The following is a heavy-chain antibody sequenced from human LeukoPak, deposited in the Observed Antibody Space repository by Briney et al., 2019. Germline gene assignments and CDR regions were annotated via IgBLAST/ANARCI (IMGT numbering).Heavy chain of an antibody. V-gene: IGHV3-7*01. CDR2: IKQDGSEK. D-gene: IGHD1-1*01. CDR1: GFTFSSDW. J-gene: IGHJ4*02. Sequence: GGSLRLSCAASGFTFSSDWMSWVRQAPGKGLEWVANIKQDGSEKYYVDSLKGRFTISRDNAKNSLYLQMNSLRAEDTAVYYCARYRPGLDPYFDYWGQGTLVTVSS. CDR3: ARYRPGLDPYFDY.